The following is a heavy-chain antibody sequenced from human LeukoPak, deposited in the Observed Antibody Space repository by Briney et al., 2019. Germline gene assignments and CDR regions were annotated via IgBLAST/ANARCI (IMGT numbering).Heavy chain of an antibody. J-gene: IGHJ4*02. Sequence: PSETLSLTCTVSGGSISSGSYYWSWIRQPAGKGLEWIGRIYTSGSTNYNPSLKSRVTISVDTSKNQFSLELSSVTAADTAVYYCATYSSSSGRAYWGQGTLVTVSS. D-gene: IGHD6-6*01. CDR3: ATYSSSSGRAY. CDR1: GGSISSGSYY. CDR2: IYTSGST. V-gene: IGHV4-61*02.